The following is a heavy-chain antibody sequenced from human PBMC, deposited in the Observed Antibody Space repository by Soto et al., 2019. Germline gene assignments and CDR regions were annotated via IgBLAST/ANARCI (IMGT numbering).Heavy chain of an antibody. CDR1: GGSFSGYY. V-gene: IGHV4-34*01. D-gene: IGHD3-10*01. CDR2: INHSGST. CDR3: ARGALLWFGEPPRVNWFDP. J-gene: IGHJ5*02. Sequence: SETLSLTCAVYGGSFSGYYWSWIRQPPGKGLEWIGEINHSGSTNYNPSLKSRVTISVDTSKNQFSLKLSSVTAADTAVCYCARGALLWFGEPPRVNWFDPWGQGLLVTVS.